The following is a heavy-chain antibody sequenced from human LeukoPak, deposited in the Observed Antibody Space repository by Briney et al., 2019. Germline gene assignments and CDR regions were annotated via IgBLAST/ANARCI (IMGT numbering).Heavy chain of an antibody. CDR3: AKEGTYYYDSSGYIPWFDP. CDR1: GYTFTSYY. J-gene: IGHJ5*02. CDR2: INPSGGST. Sequence: ASVKVSCKASGYTFTSYYMHWVRQAPGQGLEWMGIINPSGGSTSYAQKFQGRVTMTRDTSTSTVYMELSSLRSDDTAVYYCAKEGTYYYDSSGYIPWFDPWGQGTLVTVSS. V-gene: IGHV1-46*01. D-gene: IGHD3-22*01.